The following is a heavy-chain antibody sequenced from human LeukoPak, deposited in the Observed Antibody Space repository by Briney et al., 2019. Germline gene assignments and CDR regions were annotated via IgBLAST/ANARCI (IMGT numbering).Heavy chain of an antibody. J-gene: IGHJ3*02. CDR1: GFTFSSYA. Sequence: GGSLRLSCAASGFTFSSYAMHWVRQAPGKGLEWVSTVSVTVDTTYHADSVKGRFIISRDNSKSTLYLQMNSLRVEDTAIYYCVKVADPNSWSYDALDIWGQGTMVTVSS. CDR3: VKVADPNSWSYDALDI. D-gene: IGHD6-13*01. CDR2: VSVTVDTT. V-gene: IGHV3-23*01.